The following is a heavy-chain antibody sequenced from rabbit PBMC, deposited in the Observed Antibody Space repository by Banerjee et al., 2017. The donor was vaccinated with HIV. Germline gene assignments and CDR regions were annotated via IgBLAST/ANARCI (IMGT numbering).Heavy chain of an antibody. D-gene: IGHD4-1*01. J-gene: IGHJ4*01. V-gene: IGHV1S40*01. Sequence: QSLEESGGDLVKPGASLTLTCTASGFSFSSSYWICWVRQAPGKGLEWIACIYAGSSGSTSYASWAKGRFTISKPSSTTVTLQMASLTAADTATYFCAREVSYIYSGGLNLWGPGTLVTVS. CDR1: GFSFSSSYW. CDR3: AREVSYIYSGGLNL. CDR2: IYAGSSGST.